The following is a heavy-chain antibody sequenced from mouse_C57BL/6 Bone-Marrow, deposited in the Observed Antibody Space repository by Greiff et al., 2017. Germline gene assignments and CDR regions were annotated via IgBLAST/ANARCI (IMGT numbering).Heavy chain of an antibody. CDR1: GYTFTSYW. Sequence: QVQLQQPGAELVRPGSSVKLSCKASGYTFTSYWMDWVKQRPGQGLEWIGNIYPSDSETHYNQKFKDKATLTVDKSSSTAYMQLSSLTSEDSAVYYCARDCNSLYAMDYWGQGTSVTVSS. V-gene: IGHV1-61*01. CDR2: IYPSDSET. D-gene: IGHD2-1*01. CDR3: ARDCNSLYAMDY. J-gene: IGHJ4*01.